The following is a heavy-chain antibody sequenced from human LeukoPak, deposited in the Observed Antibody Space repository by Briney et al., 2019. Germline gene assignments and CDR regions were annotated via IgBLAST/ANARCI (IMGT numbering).Heavy chain of an antibody. CDR1: GGTFSSYA. CDR3: AGDQGYCSSSNCYLFDY. Sequence: SVKVSCKASGGTFSSYAISWVRQAPGHGLEWMGGITPIFGTVNYAQKFQGRVTITAAESTSTAYMELSSLRSEDTAVYYCAGDQGYCSSSNCYLFDYWAREPWSPSPQ. D-gene: IGHD2-2*01. V-gene: IGHV1-69*01. J-gene: IGHJ4*02. CDR2: ITPIFGTV.